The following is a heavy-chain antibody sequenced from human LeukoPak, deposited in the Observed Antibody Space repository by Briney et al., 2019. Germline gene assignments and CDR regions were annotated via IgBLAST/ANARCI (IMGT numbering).Heavy chain of an antibody. D-gene: IGHD3-22*01. Sequence: ASVNVSCKVSGYTLTELSIHWVRQAPGKGLEWMGGFDPEEGETIYAQKFRGRVTMTEDTSTDTTYMELSSLRSEVTAVYYCAAVDYYDTGNWFDPWGQGTLVTVSS. CDR2: FDPEEGET. CDR1: GYTLTELS. CDR3: AAVDYYDTGNWFDP. V-gene: IGHV1-24*01. J-gene: IGHJ5*02.